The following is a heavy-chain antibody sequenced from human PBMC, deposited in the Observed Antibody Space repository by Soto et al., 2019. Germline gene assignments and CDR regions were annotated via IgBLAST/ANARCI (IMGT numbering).Heavy chain of an antibody. J-gene: IGHJ3*02. CDR2: IYYSGST. Sequence: QVQLQESGPGLVKPSQTLSLTCTVSGGSISSGGYYWSWIRQHPGKGLEWIGYIYYSGSTYYNPFLKSRVTISVDTSKNQFSLKLSSVTAADTAVYYCARGAPMIVVVITTGAFDIWGQGTMVTVSS. CDR1: GGSISSGGYY. D-gene: IGHD3-22*01. V-gene: IGHV4-31*03. CDR3: ARGAPMIVVVITTGAFDI.